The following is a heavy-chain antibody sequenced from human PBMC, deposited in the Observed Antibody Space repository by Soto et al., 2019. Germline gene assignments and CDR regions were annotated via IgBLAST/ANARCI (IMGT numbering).Heavy chain of an antibody. CDR3: ARTAAAGKYYYGVDV. V-gene: IGHV5-51*01. D-gene: IGHD6-13*01. Sequence: GESLKISCKGSGYSFTSYWIGWVRQMPGKGLEWMGIIYPGDSDTRYSPSFQGQVTIPADKSISTTYLQWSSLKASDTAMHYCARTAAAGKYYYGVDVWGQGTKVTVSS. CDR1: GYSFTSYW. CDR2: IYPGDSDT. J-gene: IGHJ6*02.